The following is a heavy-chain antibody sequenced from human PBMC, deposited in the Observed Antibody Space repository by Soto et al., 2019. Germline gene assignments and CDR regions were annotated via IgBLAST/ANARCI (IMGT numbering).Heavy chain of an antibody. J-gene: IGHJ5*02. CDR1: GDSISSDGYC. Sequence: PSETLSLTCTVSGDSISSDGYCWSWIRQHPGKGLEWIGYIDYSGSTYYNPSLKSRVTMSIDTSKNRFSLNLGSVTAADTAVFYCARGGYCRGSSCYTPVHWFDPWGQGTLVTVSS. CDR2: IDYSGST. V-gene: IGHV4-31*03. CDR3: ARGGYCRGSSCYTPVHWFDP. D-gene: IGHD2-2*02.